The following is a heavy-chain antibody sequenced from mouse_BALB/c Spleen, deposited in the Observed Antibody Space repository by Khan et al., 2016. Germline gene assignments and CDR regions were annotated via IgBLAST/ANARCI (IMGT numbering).Heavy chain of an antibody. CDR2: INPGSGGT. CDR3: ARKGIYGNYPHY. J-gene: IGHJ4*01. V-gene: IGHV1-54*01. CDR1: VYAFTNYL. D-gene: IGHD2-1*01. Sequence: QVQLQQSGAELVRPGTSVKVSFQASVYAFTNYLIEWIKQRPGQGLEWIGVINPGSGGTNYNEKFKGKVTLTADKSSSTASMQRSSLHSDESAVYFCARKGIYGNYPHYWGQGTSVTVPS.